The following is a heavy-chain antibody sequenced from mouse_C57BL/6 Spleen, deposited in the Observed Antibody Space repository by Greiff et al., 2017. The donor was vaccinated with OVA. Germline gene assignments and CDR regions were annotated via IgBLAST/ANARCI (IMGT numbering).Heavy chain of an antibody. CDR3: ARRDPYDGYFAWFAY. CDR2: IYPGDGDT. CDR1: GYAFSSYW. J-gene: IGHJ3*01. D-gene: IGHD2-3*01. V-gene: IGHV1-80*01. Sequence: VQLQQSGAELVKPGASVKISCKASGYAFSSYWMNWVKQRPGKGLEWIGQIYPGDGDTNYNGKFKGKATLTADKSSSTAYMQLSSLTSEDSAVYFCARRDPYDGYFAWFAYWGQGTLVTVSA.